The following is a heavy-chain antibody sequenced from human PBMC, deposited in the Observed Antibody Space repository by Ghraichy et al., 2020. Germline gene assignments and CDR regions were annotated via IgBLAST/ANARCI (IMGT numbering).Heavy chain of an antibody. CDR3: AKEVKFRYDRGPLTW. CDR1: GFTFSSYA. J-gene: IGHJ4*02. V-gene: IGHV3-23*01. CDR2: ISGSGGST. Sequence: RGSLRLSCAASGFTFSSYAMSWVRQAPGKRLEWVSAISGSGGSTYYADSVKGRFTISRDNSKNTLYLQMNSLRAEDTAVYYCAKEVKFRYDRGPLTWWGQGTLVTVSS. D-gene: IGHD3-22*01.